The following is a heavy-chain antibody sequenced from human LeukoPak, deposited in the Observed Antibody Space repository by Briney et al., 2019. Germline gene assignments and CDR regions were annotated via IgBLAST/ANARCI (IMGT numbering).Heavy chain of an antibody. D-gene: IGHD2-2*01. V-gene: IGHV3-11*04. CDR3: ARDRGYCRGTTCYAYYLDV. Sequence: GGSLRLSCAASGFTFSDYYMSWIRQAPGKGLEWVSYISSSGSTIYYADSVKGRFTISRDIAKNSLYLQMDSLRAEDTAVYYCARDRGYCRGTTCYAYYLDVWGKGTTVTVSS. J-gene: IGHJ6*03. CDR1: GFTFSDYY. CDR2: ISSSGSTI.